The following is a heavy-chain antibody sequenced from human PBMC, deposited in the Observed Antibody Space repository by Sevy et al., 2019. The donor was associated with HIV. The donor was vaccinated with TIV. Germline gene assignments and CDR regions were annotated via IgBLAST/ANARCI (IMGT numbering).Heavy chain of an antibody. D-gene: IGHD2-21*01. Sequence: GGSLRLSCAASGFTFSSYAMSWVRQAPGKGLEWVSAISGSGGSTYYAVSVKGRFTISRDNSKKTLYLQMNSLRAEDTAVYYCAKGRESGGEFDYWGQGTLVTVSS. V-gene: IGHV3-23*01. CDR3: AKGRESGGEFDY. CDR2: ISGSGGST. J-gene: IGHJ4*02. CDR1: GFTFSSYA.